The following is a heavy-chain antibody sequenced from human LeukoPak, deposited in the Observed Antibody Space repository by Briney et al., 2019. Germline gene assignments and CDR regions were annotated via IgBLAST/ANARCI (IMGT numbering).Heavy chain of an antibody. J-gene: IGHJ4*02. V-gene: IGHV3-9*01. CDR2: ISRNSGSI. Sequence: GGSLRLSCAASGFTFDDYAMHWVRQAPGKGLEWVSGISRNSGSIGYADSVKGRFTISRDNAKNSLYLQMNSLRAEDTAVYYCARDGEYDFWSGYYGGGYYFDYWGQGTLLIVSS. D-gene: IGHD3-3*01. CDR1: GFTFDDYA. CDR3: ARDGEYDFWSGYYGGGYYFDY.